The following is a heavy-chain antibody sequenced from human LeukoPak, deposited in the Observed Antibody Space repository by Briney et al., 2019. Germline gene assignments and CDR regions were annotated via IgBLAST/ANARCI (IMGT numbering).Heavy chain of an antibody. CDR1: GFTFSGSA. CDR2: IRSTANGYAT. D-gene: IGHD3-10*01. Sequence: PGGSLRLSCAASGFTFSGSALHWVRQASGKGLEWVGRIRSTANGYATAYAGSVKGRLTISRDASKNRAYLERDIRKTEDTAVYYCTGSYYGSGSYADFDYWSQETLVTV. CDR3: TGSYYGSGSYADFDY. J-gene: IGHJ4*02. V-gene: IGHV3-73*01.